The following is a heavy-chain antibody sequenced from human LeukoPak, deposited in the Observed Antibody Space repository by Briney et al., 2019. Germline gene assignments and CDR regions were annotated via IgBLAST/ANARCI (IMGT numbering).Heavy chain of an antibody. CDR2: MNPNSGNT. J-gene: IGHJ6*03. Sequence: ASVKVSCKASGYTFTSYDINWVREATGQGLEWMGWMNPNSGNTGYAQKFQGRVTMTRNTSISTAYMELSSLRSEDTAVYYCVKVRFSPRPGSYYYMDVWGKGTTVTVSS. V-gene: IGHV1-8*01. D-gene: IGHD6-6*01. CDR3: VKVRFSPRPGSYYYMDV. CDR1: GYTFTSYD.